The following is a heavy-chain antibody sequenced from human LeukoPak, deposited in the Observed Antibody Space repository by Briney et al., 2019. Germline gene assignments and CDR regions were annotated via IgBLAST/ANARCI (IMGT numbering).Heavy chain of an antibody. CDR2: INRGGRT. CDR3: AQGGYFAFDM. Sequence: GGSLRLSCAASGLTFSTYDMQWVRQAPGKGLEWVPGINRGGRTYYTDSVKGRFSISRDNSKDTLYLQMNSLRADDTAVYYCAQGGYFAFDMWGQGTMVAVSS. J-gene: IGHJ3*02. D-gene: IGHD2-2*03. CDR1: GLTFSTYD. V-gene: IGHV3-23*01.